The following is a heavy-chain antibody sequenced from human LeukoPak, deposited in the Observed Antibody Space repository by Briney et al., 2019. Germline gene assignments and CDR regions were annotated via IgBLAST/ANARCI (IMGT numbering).Heavy chain of an antibody. D-gene: IGHD6-19*01. J-gene: IGHJ3*02. CDR1: GFTFSSYD. Sequence: GGSLRLSCAASGFTFSSYDMHWVRQATGKGLEWVSTIGSAGNTYYPGSVKGRFTISRENAKNSLYLQMNSLRAGDTAVYYCARGWGTSGWYVPTIWGQGTMVTVSS. CDR2: IGSAGNT. CDR3: ARGWGTSGWYVPTI. V-gene: IGHV3-13*04.